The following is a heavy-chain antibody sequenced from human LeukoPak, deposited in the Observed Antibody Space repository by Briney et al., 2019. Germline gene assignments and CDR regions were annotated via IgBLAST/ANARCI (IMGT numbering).Heavy chain of an antibody. D-gene: IGHD6-6*01. CDR2: IYTSGST. CDR1: GGSISSYY. CDR3: AISSSASSDAFDI. J-gene: IGHJ3*02. Sequence: SETLSLTCTVSGGSISSYYWSWIRQPPGKGLEWIGRIYTSGSTNYNPSLKSRVTMSVDTSKNQFSLKLSSVTAADTAVYYCAISSSASSDAFDIWGQGTMVTVSS. V-gene: IGHV4-4*07.